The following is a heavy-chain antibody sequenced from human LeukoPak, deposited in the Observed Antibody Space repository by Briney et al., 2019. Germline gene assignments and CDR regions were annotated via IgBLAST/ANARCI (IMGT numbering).Heavy chain of an antibody. CDR2: ISSSSDHI. CDR1: GFTLSNSA. D-gene: IGHD2-2*01. CDR3: ARGVVPAAFDY. V-gene: IGHV3-21*01. Sequence: GGSLRLSCAASGFTLSNSAMTWVRQAPGKGLEWVSSISSSSDHIAYADSVKGRFTISRDNAKNALYLQVNSLRAEDTAVYYCARGVVPAAFDYWGQGTLVTVSS. J-gene: IGHJ4*02.